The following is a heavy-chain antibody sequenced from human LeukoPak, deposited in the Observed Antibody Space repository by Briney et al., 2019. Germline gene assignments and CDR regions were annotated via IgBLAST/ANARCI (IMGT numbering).Heavy chain of an antibody. CDR2: ISSSGHTT. CDR3: AKTKPASGTDW. J-gene: IGHJ4*02. D-gene: IGHD6-13*01. Sequence: PGGSLRLSCAASGFSFSSYAMTWVRQAPGKGLEWVSGISSSGHTTYYADSAKGRFTISRDNSKNTLYLQMNSLRAGDTAIYHCAKTKPASGTDWWGQGTLVTVSS. V-gene: IGHV3-23*01. CDR1: GFSFSSYA.